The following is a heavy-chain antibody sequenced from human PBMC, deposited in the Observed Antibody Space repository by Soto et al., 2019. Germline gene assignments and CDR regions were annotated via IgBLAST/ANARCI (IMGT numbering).Heavy chain of an antibody. V-gene: IGHV1-2*02. CDR2: INPKFGDT. CDR3: ARNMDYYYGPGSGNGHGV. J-gene: IGHJ6*02. Sequence: QVQVVQSGAEVKEPGDSVRVSCEASGYTFSADYIHWVRQAPGQGLELIGWINPKFGDTTYAQDSKGRVTMTRDMSISSVYTALSRLTSDDTAIYYCARNMDYYYGPGSGNGHGVWGQGTTVTVFS. D-gene: IGHD3-10*01. CDR1: GYTFSADY.